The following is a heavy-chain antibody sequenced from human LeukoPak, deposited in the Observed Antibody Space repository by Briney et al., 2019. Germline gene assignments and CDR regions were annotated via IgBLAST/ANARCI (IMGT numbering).Heavy chain of an antibody. CDR2: ISSSSGTI. D-gene: IGHD6-19*01. CDR1: GFTFGTYA. Sequence: PGRSLRLSCAASGFTFGTYAMNWVRQAPGKGLEWVSYISSSSGTIYFPDSVKGRFTISRDNAKNSLYLQMNGLRDEDTAVYYCARDAGSGYFDYWGQGTLVTVSS. J-gene: IGHJ4*02. V-gene: IGHV3-48*02. CDR3: ARDAGSGYFDY.